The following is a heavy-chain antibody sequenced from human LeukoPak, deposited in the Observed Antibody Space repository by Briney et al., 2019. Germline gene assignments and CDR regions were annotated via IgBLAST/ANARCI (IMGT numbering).Heavy chain of an antibody. D-gene: IGHD1-26*01. CDR1: GFTFSSYS. J-gene: IGHJ4*02. V-gene: IGHV3-21*01. CDR2: ISSSSSYI. CDR3: ARGRDSGSYGAHDY. Sequence: GGSLRLSCAASGFTFSSYSMNWVRQAPVKGLEWVSSISSSSSYIYYADSVKGRFTISRDNAKNSLYLQMNSLRAEDTAVYYCARGRDSGSYGAHDYWGQGTLVTVSS.